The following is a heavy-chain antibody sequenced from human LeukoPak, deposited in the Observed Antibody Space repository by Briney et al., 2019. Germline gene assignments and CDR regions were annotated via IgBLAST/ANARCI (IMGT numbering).Heavy chain of an antibody. CDR1: GGSFRGYY. D-gene: IGHD5-24*01. Sequence: SETVSLTCAVYGGSFRGYYWRWIRPPPRKGLAWIGEINHSGSTNYNPSLKSRVTISVDTSKNQFSLKLSSVTAADTAVYYCARHGRMATINPSYWGQGALVTVSS. CDR2: INHSGST. J-gene: IGHJ4*02. V-gene: IGHV4-34*01. CDR3: ARHGRMATINPSY.